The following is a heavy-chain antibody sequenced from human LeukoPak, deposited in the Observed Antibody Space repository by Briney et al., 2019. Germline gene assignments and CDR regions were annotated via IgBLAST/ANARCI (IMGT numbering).Heavy chain of an antibody. CDR2: ISGSGGST. Sequence: GGSLRLSCAASGFTFSSYAMSWVRQAPGKGLGWVSAISGSGGSTYYADSVKGRFTISRDNSKNTLYLQMNSLRAEDTAVYYCAICDYYGQGSGFDPWGQGTLVTVSS. CDR1: GFTFSSYA. D-gene: IGHD3-10*01. CDR3: AICDYYGQGSGFDP. V-gene: IGHV3-23*01. J-gene: IGHJ5*02.